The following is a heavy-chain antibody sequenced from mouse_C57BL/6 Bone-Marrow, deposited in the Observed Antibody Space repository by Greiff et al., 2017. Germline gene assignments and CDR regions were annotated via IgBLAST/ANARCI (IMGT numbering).Heavy chain of an antibody. Sequence: QVQLQQSGAELAKPGASVKLSCKASGYTFTSYWMPWVQQRPGQGLEWIGYINSSSGYTKYNQKFKDKATLTADKSSSTAYMQLSSLTYEDSAVYYCARKGGSSYSWCADWGQGTLVTVSA. CDR2: INSSSGYT. D-gene: IGHD1-1*01. CDR1: GYTFTSYW. J-gene: IGHJ3*01. CDR3: ARKGGSSYSWCAD. V-gene: IGHV1-7*01.